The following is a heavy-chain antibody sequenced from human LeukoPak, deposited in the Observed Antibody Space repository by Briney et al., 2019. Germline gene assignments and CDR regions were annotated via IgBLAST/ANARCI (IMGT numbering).Heavy chain of an antibody. CDR2: INSDGSGT. CDR1: GNYW. CDR3: VSFYETY. J-gene: IGHJ4*02. V-gene: IGHV3-74*01. Sequence: PGGSLRLSCAASGNYWMRWVRQAPGKGLVWVSHINSDGSGTSYADSVKGRFTISKDNAKNTVYLQMNNLRAEDTAVYYCVSFYETYWGRGTLVTVSS. D-gene: IGHD2/OR15-2a*01.